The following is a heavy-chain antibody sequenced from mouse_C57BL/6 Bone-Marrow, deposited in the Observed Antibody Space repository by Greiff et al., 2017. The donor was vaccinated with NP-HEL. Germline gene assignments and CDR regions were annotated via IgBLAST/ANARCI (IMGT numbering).Heavy chain of an antibody. J-gene: IGHJ2*01. CDR2: IDPSDSYT. Sequence: VQLQQPGAELVMPGASVKLSCKASGYTFTSYWMHWVKQRPGQGLEWIGEIDPSDSYTNYKQKFKGKSTLTVDKCSSTAYMQLSSLTAEDSAVYYCASRLYYGSSLDDWGQGTTLTVSS. V-gene: IGHV1-69*01. CDR3: ASRLYYGSSLDD. D-gene: IGHD1-1*01. CDR1: GYTFTSYW.